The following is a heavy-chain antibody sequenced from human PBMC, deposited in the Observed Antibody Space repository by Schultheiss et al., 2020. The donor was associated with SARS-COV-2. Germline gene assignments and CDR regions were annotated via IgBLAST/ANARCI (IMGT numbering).Heavy chain of an antibody. J-gene: IGHJ4*02. D-gene: IGHD2-15*01. V-gene: IGHV4-61*02. Sequence: SQTLSLTCTVSGGSVSSSSNYWSWIRQPAGKGLEWIGRIYTSGSTNYNPSLKSRVTMSVDTSKNQFSLKMTSVAEADTAVYYCARRGSGGMTFDHWGQGTRVTVSS. CDR2: IYTSGST. CDR3: ARRGSGGMTFDH. CDR1: GGSVSSSSNY.